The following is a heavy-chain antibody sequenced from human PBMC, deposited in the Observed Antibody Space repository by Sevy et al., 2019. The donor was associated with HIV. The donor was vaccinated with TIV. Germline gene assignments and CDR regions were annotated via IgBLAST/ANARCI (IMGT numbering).Heavy chain of an antibody. D-gene: IGHD2-2*01. Sequence: GGSLRLSCAASGFTFISYVMSWVRQAPGKGLEWVSAISGSGDRTYYADSVKGRFTISRDNSKNTLSLQMNSLRAEDTAVYYCAKVRDIVVIPASNFDYWGQGTLVTVSS. CDR3: AKVRDIVVIPASNFDY. J-gene: IGHJ4*02. CDR1: GFTFISYV. V-gene: IGHV3-23*01. CDR2: ISGSGDRT.